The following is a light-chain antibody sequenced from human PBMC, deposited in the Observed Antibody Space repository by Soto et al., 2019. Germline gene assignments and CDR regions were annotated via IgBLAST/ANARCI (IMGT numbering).Light chain of an antibody. CDR2: DIS. CDR3: SSYTTTDTDV. V-gene: IGLV2-14*03. Sequence: QSALPQPASVSGSLVQSISISCTGTSSDFGSPYNYVSWFQQHPGKAPKLMIYDISNRPSGISNRFSGSKSGNTASLTISGLQAEDEGDYYCSSYTTTDTDVFGPGTKVTVL. J-gene: IGLJ1*01. CDR1: SSDFGSPYNY.